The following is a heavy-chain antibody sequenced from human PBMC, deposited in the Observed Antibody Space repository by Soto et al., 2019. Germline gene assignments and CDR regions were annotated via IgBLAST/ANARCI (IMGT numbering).Heavy chain of an antibody. D-gene: IGHD3-3*01. CDR1: GFTFSSYW. J-gene: IGHJ6*03. CDR3: ARVTYYDFWSGYPYYYYYMDV. V-gene: IGHV3-7*01. Sequence: GSLRLSCAASGFTFSSYWMSWVRQAPGKGLEWVANIKQDGSEKYYVDSVKGRFTISRDNAKNSLYLQMNSLRAEDTAVYYCARVTYYDFWSGYPYYYYYMDVWGKGTTVTVSS. CDR2: IKQDGSEK.